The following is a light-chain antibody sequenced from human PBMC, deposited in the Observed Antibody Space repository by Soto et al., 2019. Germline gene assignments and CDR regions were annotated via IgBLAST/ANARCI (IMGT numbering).Light chain of an antibody. V-gene: IGKV3-11*01. CDR1: QTVARY. J-gene: IGKJ5*01. Sequence: DIVLTQSPAPLSLSPGARVTLSSRARQTVARYLSWSQHSPGQGPRLLVYDASNRSTGVPTRFSGSGSETDFSLTISSLEPEDFAVYYGQQRLHWPITFGQGTRLEIK. CDR3: QQRLHWPIT. CDR2: DAS.